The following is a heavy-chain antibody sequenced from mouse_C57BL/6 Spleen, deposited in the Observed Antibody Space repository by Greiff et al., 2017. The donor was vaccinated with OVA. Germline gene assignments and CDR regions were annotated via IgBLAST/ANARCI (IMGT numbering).Heavy chain of an antibody. CDR2: IYPSDSET. D-gene: IGHD2-5*01. V-gene: IGHV1-61*01. CDR3: ARPAYYSNGYAMDY. Sequence: QVQLQQPGAELVRPGSSVKLSCKASGYTFTSYWMDWVKQRPGQGLEWIGNIYPSDSETHYNQKFKDKATLTVDKSSSTAYMQLSSLTSEDSAVYYCARPAYYSNGYAMDYWGQGTSVTVSS. CDR1: GYTFTSYW. J-gene: IGHJ4*01.